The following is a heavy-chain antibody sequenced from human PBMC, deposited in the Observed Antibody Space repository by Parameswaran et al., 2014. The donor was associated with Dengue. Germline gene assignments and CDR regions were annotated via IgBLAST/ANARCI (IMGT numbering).Heavy chain of an antibody. CDR3: ATDRGRYYYGSGSYLDY. CDR2: ISSSSSYI. V-gene: IGHV3-21*01. D-gene: IGHD3-10*01. Sequence: KWIRQPPGKGLEWVSSISSSSSYIYYADSVKGRFTISRDNAKNSLYLQMNSLRAEDTAVYYCATDRGRYYYGSGSYLDYWGQGTLVTVSS. J-gene: IGHJ4*02.